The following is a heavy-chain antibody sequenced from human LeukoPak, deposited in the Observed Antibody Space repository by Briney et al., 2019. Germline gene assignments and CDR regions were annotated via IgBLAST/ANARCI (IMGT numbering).Heavy chain of an antibody. V-gene: IGHV4-59*12. J-gene: IGHJ1*01. CDR3: ARRGSSGWYYRYFQH. CDR2: IYHSGST. D-gene: IGHD6-19*01. Sequence: PSETLSLTCTVSGGSISTYYWNWIRQPPGKGLEWIGYIYHSGSTNYNPSLKSRVTISVDTSKNQFSLKLSSVTAADTAVYYCARRGSSGWYYRYFQHWGQGTLVTVSS. CDR1: GGSISTYY.